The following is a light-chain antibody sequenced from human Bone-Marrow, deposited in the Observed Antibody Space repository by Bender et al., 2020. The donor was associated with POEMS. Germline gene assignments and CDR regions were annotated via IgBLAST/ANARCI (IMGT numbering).Light chain of an antibody. V-gene: IGLV2-11*01. J-gene: IGLJ1*01. CDR1: NIDVASYNS. Sequence: QSALTQPHSVSGSPGQSVTISCTGSNIDVASYNSLSWYQQHPGKAPKFLVYDVTTRPSGVPDRFSGSKSGDTASLTITGLQAEDEADYYCQSYDSSLSGFYVFGTGTKVTVL. CDR2: DVT. CDR3: QSYDSSLSGFYV.